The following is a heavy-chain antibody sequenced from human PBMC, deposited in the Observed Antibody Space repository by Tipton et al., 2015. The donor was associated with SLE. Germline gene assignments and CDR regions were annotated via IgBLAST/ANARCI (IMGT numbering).Heavy chain of an antibody. V-gene: IGHV4-39*07. CDR1: HGSISSTTYY. CDR2: IFYTGST. Sequence: TLSLTCTVSHGSISSTTYYWDWIRQPPGKGLEWIGSIFYTGSTFYNPSLRSRVTISIGTSTNRFSLKLSSVTAADTAVYYCARDSTSDWHDYWGQGTLVPVPS. J-gene: IGHJ4*02. D-gene: IGHD2-2*01. CDR3: ARDSTSDWHDY.